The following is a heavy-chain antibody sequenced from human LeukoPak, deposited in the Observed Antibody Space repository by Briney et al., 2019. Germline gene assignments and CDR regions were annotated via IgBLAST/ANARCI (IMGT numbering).Heavy chain of an antibody. D-gene: IGHD2-2*02. J-gene: IGHJ5*02. CDR1: GFTFSSYA. CDR3: ARDLVGVVVPAAIGWFDP. V-gene: IGHV3-30-3*01. CDR2: ISYDGSNK. Sequence: PGGSLRLSCAASGFTFSSYAMHWVRQAPGKGLEWVAFISYDGSNKYYADSVKGRFTISRDNSKNTLYLQMNSLRAEDTVVYYCARDLVGVVVPAAIGWFDPWGQGTLVTVSS.